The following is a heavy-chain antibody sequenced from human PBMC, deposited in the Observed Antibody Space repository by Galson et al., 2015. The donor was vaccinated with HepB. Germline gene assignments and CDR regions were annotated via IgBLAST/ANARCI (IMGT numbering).Heavy chain of an antibody. CDR3: ARDNMVRGGYYYYGMDV. Sequence: PALVKPTQTLTLTCTFSGFSLSDSGMCVSWVRQPPGKALEWLARIDWDDDKYYSPSLKTRLAISKDTSKNQVVLTMTNMDPVDTATYYCARDNMVRGGYYYYGMDVWGQGTTVTVSS. V-gene: IGHV2-70*11. D-gene: IGHD3-10*01. J-gene: IGHJ6*02. CDR1: GFSLSDSGMC. CDR2: IDWDDDK.